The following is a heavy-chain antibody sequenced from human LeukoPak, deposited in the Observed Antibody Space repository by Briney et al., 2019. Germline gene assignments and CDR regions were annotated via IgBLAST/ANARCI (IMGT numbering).Heavy chain of an antibody. CDR3: AKDRSIGTYYTFDH. CDR2: ISASAAMT. D-gene: IGHD1-26*01. CDR1: GFTFNNYV. V-gene: IGHV3-23*01. Sequence: GGSLRLSCEASGFTFNNYVMTWVRQAPGKVLEWVSSISASAAMTYYADSVKGRFTVSRDNSNNRLYLQMSGLTAADTAVYYCAKDRSIGTYYTFDHWGQGTLVTVSS. J-gene: IGHJ4*02.